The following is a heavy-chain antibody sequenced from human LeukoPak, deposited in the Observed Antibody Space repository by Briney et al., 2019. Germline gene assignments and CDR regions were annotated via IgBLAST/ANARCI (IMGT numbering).Heavy chain of an antibody. D-gene: IGHD5-18*01. CDR1: GGSISSYY. V-gene: IGHV4-59*12. CDR3: ASGETAGLFDY. Sequence: SETLSLTCTVSGGSISSYYWSWIRQPPGKGLEYIGYIYYSGSTNYNPSLKSRVTMSVDTSKNQFSLKLSSVTAADTAVYYCASGETAGLFDYWGQGTLVTVSS. CDR2: IYYSGST. J-gene: IGHJ4*02.